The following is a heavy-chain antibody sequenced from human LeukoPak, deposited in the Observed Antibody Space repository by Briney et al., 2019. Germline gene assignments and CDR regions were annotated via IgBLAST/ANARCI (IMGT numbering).Heavy chain of an antibody. CDR3: ARDRSIAAAGTYMDV. J-gene: IGHJ6*03. D-gene: IGHD6-13*01. CDR2: ISSSSSTI. CDR1: GFTFSSYS. Sequence: GGSLRLSCAASGFTFSSYSMNWVRQAPVKGLEWVSYISSSSSTIYYADSVKGRFTISRDNAKNSLYLQMNSLRAEDTAVYYCARDRSIAAAGTYMDVWGKGTTVTVSS. V-gene: IGHV3-48*01.